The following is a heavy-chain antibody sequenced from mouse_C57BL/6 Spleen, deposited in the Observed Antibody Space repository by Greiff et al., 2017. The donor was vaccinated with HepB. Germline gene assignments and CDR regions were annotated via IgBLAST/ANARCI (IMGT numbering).Heavy chain of an antibody. D-gene: IGHD3-2*02. Sequence: QVQLKESGPGLVQPSQSLSITCTVSGFSLTSYGVHWVRQSPGKGLEWLGVIWSGGSTDYNAAFISRLSISKDNSKSQVFFKMNSLQAVDTAIYYCARFSSGYHMDYWGQGTSVTVSS. CDR2: IWSGGST. V-gene: IGHV2-2*01. J-gene: IGHJ4*01. CDR1: GFSLTSYG. CDR3: ARFSSGYHMDY.